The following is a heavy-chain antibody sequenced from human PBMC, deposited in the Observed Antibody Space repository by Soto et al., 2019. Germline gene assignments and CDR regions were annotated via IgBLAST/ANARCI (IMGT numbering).Heavy chain of an antibody. CDR3: ASIAREASGSYYLKY. D-gene: IGHD3-10*01. Sequence: GGSLRLSCAASGFTFSDYYMSWIRQAPAKGLEWVSYISSSGSTIYYADSLKGRFTISRDNAKNSLYLQMSSLRAEDTAVYYCASIAREASGSYYLKYWGQGTLVTVSS. CDR2: ISSSGSTI. V-gene: IGHV3-11*01. CDR1: GFTFSDYY. J-gene: IGHJ4*02.